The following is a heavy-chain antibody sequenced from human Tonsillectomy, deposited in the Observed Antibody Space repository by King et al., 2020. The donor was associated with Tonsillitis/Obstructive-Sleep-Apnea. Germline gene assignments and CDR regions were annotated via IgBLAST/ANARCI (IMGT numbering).Heavy chain of an antibody. CDR2: ISGNGGRT. Sequence: EVQLVESGGGLVQPGGSLRLSCAASGFTFSSYAMNWVRQAPGKGLEWVSGISGNGGRTYYADSVKGRFTISRDNSKNTLYLQMNSLRAEDTAVYYCAKDTWGVPAANGWFDPWGQGTLVTVSS. J-gene: IGHJ5*02. CDR1: GFTFSSYA. D-gene: IGHD2-2*01. CDR3: AKDTWGVPAANGWFDP. V-gene: IGHV3-23*04.